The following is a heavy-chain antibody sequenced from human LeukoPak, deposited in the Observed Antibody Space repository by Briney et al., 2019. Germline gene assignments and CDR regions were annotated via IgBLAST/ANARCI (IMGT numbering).Heavy chain of an antibody. D-gene: IGHD3-3*01. CDR1: GVSFSRYS. V-gene: IGHV3-21*01. Sequence: GGSLRRSCAASGVSFSRYSRNWVRQAPGKGLEWVSSIRISSSYIYYADSVKGRFTISRDNSKNTLYLQMNSLRAEDTAVYYCAKDLSKELLYRRGKYYFDYWGQGTLVTASS. CDR3: AKDLSKELLYRRGKYYFDY. CDR2: IRISSSYI. J-gene: IGHJ4*02.